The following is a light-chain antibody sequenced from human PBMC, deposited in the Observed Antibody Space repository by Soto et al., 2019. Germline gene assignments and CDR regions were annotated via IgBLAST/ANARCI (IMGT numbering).Light chain of an antibody. Sequence: EIVLTQSPGTLSLSPGGSATLSCRASQSISGTLAWYQQKPGQAPRLLIYGASTRATSFPARFSGSGSGTDFTLTISSLQSEDFAVYYCQQYNNWPWTFGQGTKVDIK. CDR1: QSISGT. CDR2: GAS. V-gene: IGKV3-15*01. CDR3: QQYNNWPWT. J-gene: IGKJ1*01.